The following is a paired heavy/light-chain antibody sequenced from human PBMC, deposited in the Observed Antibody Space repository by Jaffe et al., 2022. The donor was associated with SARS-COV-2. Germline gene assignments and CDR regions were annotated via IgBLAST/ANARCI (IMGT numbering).Light chain of an antibody. CDR3: MQSIQLPRYT. CDR2: EVS. CDR1: QSLLHSDGKTY. J-gene: IGKJ2*01. V-gene: IGKV2D-29*01. Sequence: DIVMTQTPLSLSVTPGQPASISCKSSQSLLHSDGKTYLYWYLQKPGQPPQLLIYEVSNRFSGVPDRFSGSGSGTDFTLKISRVEAEDVGVYYCMQSIQLPRYTFGQGTKLEIK.
Heavy chain of an antibody. Sequence: QVQLVESGGGVVQPGRSLRLSCAASGFTFSSYGMHWVRQAPGKGLEWVAVISYDGSNKYYADSVKGRFTISRDNSKNTLYLQMNSLRAEDTAVYYCAKGIHILEWLFRYPTDYYYGMDVWGQGTTVTVSS. CDR2: ISYDGSNK. D-gene: IGHD3-3*01. CDR3: AKGIHILEWLFRYPTDYYYGMDV. V-gene: IGHV3-30*18. CDR1: GFTFSSYG. J-gene: IGHJ6*02.